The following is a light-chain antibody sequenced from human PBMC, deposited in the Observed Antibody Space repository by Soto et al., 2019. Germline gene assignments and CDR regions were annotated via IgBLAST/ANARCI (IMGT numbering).Light chain of an antibody. Sequence: EIVLTPSPGTLSLSPGEGATLSCRASQSVSSTYLAWYQQKPGQAPRLLIYGASSRATGIPDRFSGSGSGTDFTLNISRLEPEDFAVYYCQQYGSSPSWTFGQGTKV. CDR1: QSVSSTY. CDR2: GAS. CDR3: QQYGSSPSWT. V-gene: IGKV3-20*01. J-gene: IGKJ1*01.